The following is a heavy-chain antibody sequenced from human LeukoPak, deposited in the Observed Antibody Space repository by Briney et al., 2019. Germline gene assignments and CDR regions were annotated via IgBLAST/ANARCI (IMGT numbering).Heavy chain of an antibody. CDR1: GFTFSNQE. CDR3: AKAYGDYGEAYYYYYGMDV. Sequence: GGSLRLSCVASGFTFSNQEMSWVRRAPGKGVECVSYISSSGSTIQYGDIVKDEFTNSRENAKNSLSMKMNSLRGEDTAVYYCAKAYGDYGEAYYYYYGMDVWGQGTTVTVSS. V-gene: IGHV3-48*03. D-gene: IGHD4-17*01. CDR2: ISSSGSTI. J-gene: IGHJ6*02.